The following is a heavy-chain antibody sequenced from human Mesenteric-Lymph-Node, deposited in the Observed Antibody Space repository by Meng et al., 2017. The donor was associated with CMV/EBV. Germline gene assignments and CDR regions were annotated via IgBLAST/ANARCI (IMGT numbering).Heavy chain of an antibody. Sequence: GGSLRLSCAASGFTCSSYWMSWVRQAPGKGLEWVANIKQDGSEKYYVDSVKGRFTISRDNSKNTLYLQMNSLRAEDTAVYYCAKERFLEWTRGYFDYWGQGTLVTVSS. CDR3: AKERFLEWTRGYFDY. J-gene: IGHJ4*02. CDR2: IKQDGSEK. V-gene: IGHV3-7*03. CDR1: GFTCSSYW. D-gene: IGHD3-3*01.